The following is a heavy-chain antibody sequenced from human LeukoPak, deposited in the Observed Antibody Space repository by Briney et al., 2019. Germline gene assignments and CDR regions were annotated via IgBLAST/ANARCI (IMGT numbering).Heavy chain of an antibody. CDR2: IIPIFGTA. V-gene: IGHV1-69*13. Sequence: ASVKVSCKASGGTFSSYAISWVRQAPGQGLEWMGGIIPIFGTANYAQKFQGGVTITADESTSTAYMELSSLRSEDTAVYYCARDQYYYDSSGYYYFDYWGQGTLVTVSS. D-gene: IGHD3-22*01. CDR1: GGTFSSYA. CDR3: ARDQYYYDSSGYYYFDY. J-gene: IGHJ4*02.